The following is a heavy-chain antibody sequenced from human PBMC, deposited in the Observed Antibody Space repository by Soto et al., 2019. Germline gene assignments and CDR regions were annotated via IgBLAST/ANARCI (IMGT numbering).Heavy chain of an antibody. J-gene: IGHJ5*01. CDR1: GYTFAHYG. D-gene: IGHD2-8*01. Sequence: ASVKFSCQASGYTFAHYGISWVRQARGQGLEWMGWISGNNGATNYAPKMQGRVTMTIDTSTDTAYMDPRSLTSDDTAVYFSARDLKYVRVLGNWFDSWGQGTVVSVSS. CDR3: ARDLKYVRVLGNWFDS. V-gene: IGHV1-18*04. CDR2: ISGNNGAT.